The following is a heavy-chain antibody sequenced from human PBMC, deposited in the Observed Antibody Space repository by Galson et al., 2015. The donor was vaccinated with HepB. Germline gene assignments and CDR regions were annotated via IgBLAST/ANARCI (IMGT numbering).Heavy chain of an antibody. CDR1: GFTVSSNY. Sequence: SLRLSCAASGFTVSSNYMSWVRQAPGKGLEWVSVIYSGGSTYYADSVKGRFTISRDNSKNTLYLQMDSLRAEDTAVYYCARGAAAFSEVLWFDYWGQGTLVTVSS. CDR2: IYSGGST. CDR3: ARGAAAFSEVLWFDY. J-gene: IGHJ4*02. D-gene: IGHD6-13*01. V-gene: IGHV3-66*01.